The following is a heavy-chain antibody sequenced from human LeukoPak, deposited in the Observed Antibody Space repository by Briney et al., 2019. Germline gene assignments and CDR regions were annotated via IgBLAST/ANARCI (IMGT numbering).Heavy chain of an antibody. D-gene: IGHD4-17*01. J-gene: IGHJ4*02. CDR1: GFTVSSNY. V-gene: IGHV3-53*01. Sequence: PGGSLRLSCAASGFTVSSNYMSWVRQAPGKGLEWVSVIYSGGSTYYADSVKGRFTISRDNSKNTLYLQMNSLRAEDTAVYYCARESPGGDYSSDYWGQGTLVTVSS. CDR2: IYSGGST. CDR3: ARESPGGDYSSDY.